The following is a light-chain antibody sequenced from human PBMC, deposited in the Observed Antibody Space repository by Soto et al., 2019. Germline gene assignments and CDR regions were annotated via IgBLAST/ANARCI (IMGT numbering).Light chain of an antibody. V-gene: IGLV2-8*01. CDR1: KNDISLYDF. J-gene: IGLJ1*01. Sequence: QSALTQPPSASGSPGHSVTISCTRTKNDISLYDFVSWYQHHPGKAPRLIIYEVVQRPSGVPDRLSGSKSGNTASLTVSGLQAADEADYFCKSYAGSNTYVFGSGTKVTVL. CDR3: KSYAGSNTYV. CDR2: EVV.